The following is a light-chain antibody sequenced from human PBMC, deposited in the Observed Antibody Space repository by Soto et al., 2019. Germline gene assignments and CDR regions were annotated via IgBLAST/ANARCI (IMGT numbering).Light chain of an antibody. Sequence: EIVLTQSPAALSLSPGEGATLSCRASQSVGSYLAWYQQKLGQAPRLLIYDASKRATGIPARFSGSGSGTDFTLTINSLEPEDFAVYYCQQRNYWPITFGQGTRLEIK. CDR2: DAS. CDR3: QQRNYWPIT. CDR1: QSVGSY. V-gene: IGKV3-11*01. J-gene: IGKJ5*01.